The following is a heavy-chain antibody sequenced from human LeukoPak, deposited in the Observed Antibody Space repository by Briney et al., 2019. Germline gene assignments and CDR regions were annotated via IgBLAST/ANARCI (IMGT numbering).Heavy chain of an antibody. D-gene: IGHD3-10*01. J-gene: IGHJ3*02. V-gene: IGHV5-51*01. CDR3: GRAIVRGVIRGAFDI. CDR2: ISPSDSDA. CDR1: GYTFTNHW. Sequence: PGESLKISCKGSGYTFTNHWIGWVRQMPGQGLEWMGIISPSDSDASYSPSFQGQVTISVDKSIYTAYLQWSSLKASDTAMYYCGRAIVRGVIRGAFDIWGQGTKVTVSS.